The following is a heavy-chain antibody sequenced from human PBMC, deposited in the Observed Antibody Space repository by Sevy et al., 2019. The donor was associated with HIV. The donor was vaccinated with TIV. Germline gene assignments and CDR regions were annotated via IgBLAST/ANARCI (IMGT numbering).Heavy chain of an antibody. CDR1: GFTFSSYG. D-gene: IGHD3-22*01. CDR3: AMNYYDSSGSSFFFDY. J-gene: IGHJ4*02. Sequence: GGSLRLSCAASGFTFSSYGMHWVRQAPGKGLEWVAVIWYDGSNKYYADSVKGRFTISRVNSKNTQYLQMNSLRAEDTAVYYCAMNYYDSSGSSFFFDYWGQGTLVTVSS. V-gene: IGHV3-33*01. CDR2: IWYDGSNK.